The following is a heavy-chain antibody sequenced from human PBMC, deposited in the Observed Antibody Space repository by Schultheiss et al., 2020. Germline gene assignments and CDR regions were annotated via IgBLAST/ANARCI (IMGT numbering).Heavy chain of an antibody. V-gene: IGHV1-18*01. CDR2: ISAYNGNT. Sequence: ASVKVSVKASGYTFTSYGISWVRQAPGQGLEWMGWISAYNGNTNYAQKLQGRVTMTTDTSTSTAYMELRSLRSDDTAVYYCARDQRVLWFGETIPWFDPWGQGTLVTVSS. J-gene: IGHJ5*02. D-gene: IGHD3-10*01. CDR1: GYTFTSYG. CDR3: ARDQRVLWFGETIPWFDP.